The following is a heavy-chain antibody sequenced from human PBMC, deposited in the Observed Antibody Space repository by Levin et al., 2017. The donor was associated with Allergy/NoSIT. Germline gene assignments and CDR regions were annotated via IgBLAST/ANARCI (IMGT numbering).Heavy chain of an antibody. D-gene: IGHD3-10*01. Sequence: GGSLRLSCAASGFTFSSYDMHWVRQATGKGLEWVSAIGTAGDTYYPGSVKGRFTISRENAKNSLYLQMNSLRAGDTAVYYCARGSRYYGSGSPRRRGYGMDVWGQGTTVTVSS. J-gene: IGHJ6*02. CDR2: IGTAGDT. CDR3: ARGSRYYGSGSPRRRGYGMDV. CDR1: GFTFSSYD. V-gene: IGHV3-13*04.